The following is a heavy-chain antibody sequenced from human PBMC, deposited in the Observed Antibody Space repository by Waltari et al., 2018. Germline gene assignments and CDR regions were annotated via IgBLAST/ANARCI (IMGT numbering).Heavy chain of an antibody. J-gene: IGHJ5*02. D-gene: IGHD2-8*01. CDR1: GCTFRNYW. CDR3: ARDGRGVNSQFNLFDL. V-gene: IGHV3-7*01. Sequence: EVQLVESGGGLVQPGGSLRLSCVASGCTFRNYWMNWLRQAPGKGMEWGAKGQPDGNEKDYRHSVKGRFTISRDNAKSSLYLQMDSLRAEDTAIYYWARDGRGVNSQFNLFDLWGQGLQVTVSS. CDR2: GQPDGNEK.